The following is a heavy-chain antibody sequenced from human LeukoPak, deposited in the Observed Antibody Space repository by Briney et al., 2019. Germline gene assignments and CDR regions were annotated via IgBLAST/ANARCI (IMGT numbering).Heavy chain of an antibody. Sequence: GGSLRLSCAASGFSFSSHSMSWVRQAPGKGLEWVSGFSGSGGSPYYADSVKGRFTISRDNSKNTLYLHMNSLRAEDTAVYSCAKDRWLAHDAFDIWGQGTMVTVSS. CDR3: AKDRWLAHDAFDI. D-gene: IGHD6-19*01. CDR1: GFSFSSHS. CDR2: FSGSGGSP. J-gene: IGHJ3*02. V-gene: IGHV3-23*01.